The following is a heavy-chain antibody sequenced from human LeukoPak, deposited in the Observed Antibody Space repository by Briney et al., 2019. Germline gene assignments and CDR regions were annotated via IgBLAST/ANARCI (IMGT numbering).Heavy chain of an antibody. CDR2: ISAYNGNT. J-gene: IGHJ4*02. D-gene: IGHD3-16*01. CDR3: ARVKNYDYVWGSTDY. CDR1: GYTFTSYG. V-gene: IGHV1-18*01. Sequence: GASVKVSCKASGYTFTSYGISWVRQAPGQGLEWMGWISAYNGNTSYAQKLQGRVTMTTDTSTSTAYMELRSLRSDDTAVYYCARVKNYDYVWGSTDYWGQGTLVTVSS.